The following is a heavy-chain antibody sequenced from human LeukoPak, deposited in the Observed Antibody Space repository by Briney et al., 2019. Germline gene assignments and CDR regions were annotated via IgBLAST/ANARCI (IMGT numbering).Heavy chain of an antibody. CDR1: GGSISSGGYY. V-gene: IGHV4-31*03. D-gene: IGHD3-22*01. CDR3: ARERTVSGSGYGFDY. Sequence: SETLSLTCTVSGGSISSGGYYWSWLRQHPGKGLEWIGYIYYGGSTYYNPSLKSRVTISVDRSKNQFSLKLSSVTAADTAVYYCARERTVSGSGYGFDYWGQGTLVTVSS. CDR2: IYYGGST. J-gene: IGHJ4*02.